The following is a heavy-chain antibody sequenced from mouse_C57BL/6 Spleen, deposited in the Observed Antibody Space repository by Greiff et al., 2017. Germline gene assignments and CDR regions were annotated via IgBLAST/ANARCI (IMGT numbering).Heavy chain of an antibody. CDR2: ISSGGSYT. CDR1: GFTFSSYG. Sequence: EVQRVESGGDLVKPGGSLKLSCAASGFTFSSYGMSWVRQTPDKRLEWVATISSGGSYTYYPDSVKGRFTISRDNAKNTLYLQMSSLKSEDTAMYYCARGDGFAYWGQGTLVTVSA. V-gene: IGHV5-6*01. CDR3: ARGDGFAY. D-gene: IGHD3-3*01. J-gene: IGHJ3*01.